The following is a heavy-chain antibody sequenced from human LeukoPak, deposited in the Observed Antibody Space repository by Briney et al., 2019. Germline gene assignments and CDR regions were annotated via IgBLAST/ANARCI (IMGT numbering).Heavy chain of an antibody. D-gene: IGHD3-3*01. V-gene: IGHV4-61*02. CDR1: GGSISSGSYY. J-gene: IGHJ5*02. CDR2: IYTSGST. Sequence: SQTLSLTCTVSGGSISSGSYYWSWIRQPAGKGLEWIGRIYTSGSTNYNPSLKSRVTISVDTSKNQFSLKLSSVTAADTAVYYCARDFLTGTVLGVVHNWFDPWGQGTLVTVSS. CDR3: ARDFLTGTVLGVVHNWFDP.